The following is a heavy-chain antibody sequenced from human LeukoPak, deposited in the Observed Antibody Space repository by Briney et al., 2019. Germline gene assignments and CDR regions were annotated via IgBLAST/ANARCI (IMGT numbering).Heavy chain of an antibody. V-gene: IGHV3-30*18. Sequence: GRSLRLSCAASGFTFSSYGMHWVRQAPGKGLEWVAVISYDGSNKYYADSVKGRFTISRDNSKNTLYLQMNSLRAEDTAVYYCAKDCGLVPAAIGPADYWGQGTLVTVSS. CDR3: AKDCGLVPAAIGPADY. J-gene: IGHJ4*02. D-gene: IGHD2-2*01. CDR1: GFTFSSYG. CDR2: ISYDGSNK.